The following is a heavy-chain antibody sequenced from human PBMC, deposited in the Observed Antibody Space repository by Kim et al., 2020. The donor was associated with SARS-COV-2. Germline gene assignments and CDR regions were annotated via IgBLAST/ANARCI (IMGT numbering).Heavy chain of an antibody. Sequence: GGSLRLSCAASGFTVSSNYMSWVRQAPGKGLEWVSVIYSGGSTYYADSVKGRFTISRDNSKNTLYLQMNSLRAEDTAVYYCARDGAYGDYSRPLGYGMDVWGQGPTDTVPS. V-gene: IGHV3-53*01. D-gene: IGHD4-17*01. CDR2: IYSGGST. CDR1: GFTVSSNY. J-gene: IGHJ6*02. CDR3: ARDGAYGDYSRPLGYGMDV.